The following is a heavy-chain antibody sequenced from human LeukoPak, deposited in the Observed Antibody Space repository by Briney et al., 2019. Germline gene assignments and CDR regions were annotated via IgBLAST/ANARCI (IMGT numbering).Heavy chain of an antibody. J-gene: IGHJ4*02. CDR3: ARGSIAVADTWGINYFDY. D-gene: IGHD6-19*01. Sequence: SETLSLTCTVSGGSISSSSYYWSWIRQPPGKGLEWIGEINHSGSTNYNPSLKSRVTISVDTSKNQFSLKLSSVTAADTAVYYCARGSIAVADTWGINYFDYWGQGTLVTVSS. CDR2: INHSGST. V-gene: IGHV4-39*07. CDR1: GGSISSSSYY.